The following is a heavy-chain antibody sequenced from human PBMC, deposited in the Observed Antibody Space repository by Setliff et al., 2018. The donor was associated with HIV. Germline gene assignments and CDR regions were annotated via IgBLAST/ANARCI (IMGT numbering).Heavy chain of an antibody. CDR3: ARGSTAVNYYYYYIDV. D-gene: IGHD2-2*01. CDR2: INPNSGDT. J-gene: IGHJ6*03. V-gene: IGHV1-2*06. CDR1: GYTFTGYY. Sequence: ASVKVSCKASGYTFTGYYMHWVRQAPGQGLEWMGRINPNSGDTNYAQKFKGRVTMTRDTSISTAYMEVTRLRSDDTAVYYCARGSTAVNYYYYYIDVWGKGNPGHRLL.